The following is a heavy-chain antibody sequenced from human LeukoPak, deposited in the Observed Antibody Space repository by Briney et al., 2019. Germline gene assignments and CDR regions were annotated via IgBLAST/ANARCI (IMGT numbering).Heavy chain of an antibody. CDR2: IKQDGSEK. CDR1: GFPFSSYW. J-gene: IGHJ4*02. D-gene: IGHD6-19*01. V-gene: IGHV3-7*01. CDR3: ARDGDYVMYSSVPFDY. Sequence: GGSLRLSCSASGFPFSSYWMSWVRQAPGKGLEWVANIKQDGSEKYYVDSVKGRFTISNTNAKNSLYLQRNMLRAEDTAVYYCARDGDYVMYSSVPFDYWGQGTLVTVSS.